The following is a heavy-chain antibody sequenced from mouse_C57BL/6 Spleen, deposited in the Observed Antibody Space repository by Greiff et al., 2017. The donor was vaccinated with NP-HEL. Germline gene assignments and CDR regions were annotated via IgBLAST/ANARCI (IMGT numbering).Heavy chain of an antibody. CDR2: INYDGSST. Sequence: EVQVVESEGGLVQPGSSMKLSCTASGFTFSDYYMAWVRQVPEKGLEWVANINYDGSSTYYLDSLKSRFIISSDNAKNILYLQMSSLKAEDTATYDCEREHGSSFRYAMDYWGQGTSVTVSS. D-gene: IGHD1-1*01. V-gene: IGHV5-16*01. CDR3: EREHGSSFRYAMDY. CDR1: GFTFSDYY. J-gene: IGHJ4*01.